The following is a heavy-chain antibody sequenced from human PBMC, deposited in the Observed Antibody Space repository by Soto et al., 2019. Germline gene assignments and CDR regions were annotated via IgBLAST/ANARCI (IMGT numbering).Heavy chain of an antibody. CDR2: FYSGST. CDR3: ATTRGIAVGGSFDH. CDR1: GASIRSRSSY. D-gene: IGHD6-13*01. J-gene: IGHJ5*02. V-gene: IGHV4-39*01. Sequence: QVQLQESGPGLVKPSETLSLTCIVSGASIRSRSSYWGWIRQPPGKGLEWVGTFYSGSTYNNPSLKSRVTISVDTSKNQFSLKLSSVAAEDTAIYYCATTRGIAVGGSFDHWGQGTLVTVSS.